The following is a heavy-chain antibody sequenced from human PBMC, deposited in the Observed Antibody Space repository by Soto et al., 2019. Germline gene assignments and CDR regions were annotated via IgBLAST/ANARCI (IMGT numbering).Heavy chain of an antibody. V-gene: IGHV4-39*01. CDR3: ARQEWSTHPYGLHG. J-gene: IGHJ6*02. CDR1: GGSISSRGYY. Sequence: SETLSLTCTVSGGSISSRGYYWAWIHQPPGKGLEWIGSIYFSGSIYDSPSLKGRITISVDTAKNQFSLKLNSVTAADTAVYYCARQEWSTHPYGLHGWIPGTSVTVS. D-gene: IGHD3-3*01. CDR2: IYFSGSI.